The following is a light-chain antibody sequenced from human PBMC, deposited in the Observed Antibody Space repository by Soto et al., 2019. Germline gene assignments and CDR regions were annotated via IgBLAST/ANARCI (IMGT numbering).Light chain of an antibody. CDR3: QQADSFPPWT. CDR2: GAS. J-gene: IGKJ1*01. V-gene: IGKV1-12*01. CDR1: QNINSW. Sequence: DIQMTQSPSSVSASVGDRVTITCRASQNINSWIAWYQQKPGHAPNLLIYGASRLQSGVPSRFSGYGSGTDFTLTISGLQPEDVATYFCQQADSFPPWTFGQGTKVEIK.